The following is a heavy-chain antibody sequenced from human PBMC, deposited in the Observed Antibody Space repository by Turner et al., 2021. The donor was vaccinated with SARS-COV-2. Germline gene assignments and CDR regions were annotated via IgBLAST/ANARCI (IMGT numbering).Heavy chain of an antibody. CDR1: GYTFTSYG. J-gene: IGHJ6*02. CDR3: ARGLVVGSATTGIAVAGTLEYYYGMDV. D-gene: IGHD6-19*01. Sequence: QVQLVQSGAEVKKPGASVKVSCKASGYTFTSYGISWVRQAPGQGLGWMGWINTYNGNTNYAQKLQGRVTMTTDTSTSTAYMELRSLRSDDTAVYYCARGLVVGSATTGIAVAGTLEYYYGMDVWGQGTTVTVSS. V-gene: IGHV1-18*01. CDR2: INTYNGNT.